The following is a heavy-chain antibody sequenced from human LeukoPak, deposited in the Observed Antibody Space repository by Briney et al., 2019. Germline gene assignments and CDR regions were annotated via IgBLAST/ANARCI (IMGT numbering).Heavy chain of an antibody. V-gene: IGHV1-8*01. Sequence: ASVTVSCKASGYTFTSYDINWVRQAPGQGLEWMGWMNPNSGNTGYAQQFQGRVTMTRNTSISTAYMELSSLRSEDTAVYYCARVPGIAVAWGQGTLVTVSS. J-gene: IGHJ5*02. CDR1: GYTFTSYD. D-gene: IGHD6-19*01. CDR2: MNPNSGNT. CDR3: ARVPGIAVA.